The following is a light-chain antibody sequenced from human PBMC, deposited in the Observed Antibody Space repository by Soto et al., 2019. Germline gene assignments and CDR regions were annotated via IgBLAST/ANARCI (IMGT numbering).Light chain of an antibody. V-gene: IGKV3D-15*01. Sequence: EIVMTQSPASLSVSPGERATLSCRAAQNVGRDLAWYQQKPGQPPRLLIYGASPRATGIPARFTGSGSGTEFTLTNSSLQSEDAADYHCQQYINWPLTFGGGTKVESK. CDR2: GAS. CDR1: QNVGRD. J-gene: IGKJ4*01. CDR3: QQYINWPLT.